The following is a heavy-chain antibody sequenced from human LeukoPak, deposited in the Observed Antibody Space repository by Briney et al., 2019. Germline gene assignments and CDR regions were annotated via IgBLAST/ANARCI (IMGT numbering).Heavy chain of an antibody. CDR2: INPNSGGT. D-gene: IGHD6-13*01. CDR1: GYNLMDHA. V-gene: IGHV1-2*02. Sequence: GASLRVSCKASGYNLMDHAMHWVRQAPGQGLEWMGWINPNSGGTNYAQKFRGRVTMTRDTSISTAYMELSRLRSDDTAVYYCARDLVAAAGNFDYWGQGTLVTVSS. J-gene: IGHJ4*02. CDR3: ARDLVAAAGNFDY.